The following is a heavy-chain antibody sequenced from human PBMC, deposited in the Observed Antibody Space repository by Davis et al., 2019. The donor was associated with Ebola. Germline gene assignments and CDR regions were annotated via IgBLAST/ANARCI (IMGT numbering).Heavy chain of an antibody. CDR2: IKQDGSEK. V-gene: IGHV3-7*01. J-gene: IGHJ6*02. CDR1: GFTFSSYS. CDR3: ARASGAYYDFWSGYLKHYYGMDV. D-gene: IGHD3-3*01. Sequence: GGSLRLSCAASGFTFSSYSMNWVRQAPGKGLEWVANIKQDGSEKYYVDSVKGRFTISRDNAKNSLYLQMNSLRAEDTAVYYCARASGAYYDFWSGYLKHYYGMDVWGQGTTVTVSS.